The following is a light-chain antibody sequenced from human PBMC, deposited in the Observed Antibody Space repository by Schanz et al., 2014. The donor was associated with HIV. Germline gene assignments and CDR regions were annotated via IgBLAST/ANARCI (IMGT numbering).Light chain of an antibody. CDR1: TSDVGSYNL. CDR2: EVS. Sequence: QSALTQPASVSGSPGQSITISCTGTTSDVGSYNLVSWYQQHPGKAPKLMIYEVSKRPSGVPDRFSGSKSGNTASLTISGLQAEDEADYYCSSYTSSGTEIFGGGTKLTVL. J-gene: IGLJ2*01. V-gene: IGLV2-14*02. CDR3: SSYTSSGTEI.